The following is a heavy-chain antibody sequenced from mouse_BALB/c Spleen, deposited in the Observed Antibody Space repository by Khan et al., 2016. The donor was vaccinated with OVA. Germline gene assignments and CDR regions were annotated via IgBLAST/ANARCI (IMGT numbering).Heavy chain of an antibody. D-gene: IGHD1-1*01. J-gene: IGHJ3*01. CDR2: ISSGGDYI. Sequence: EVELVESGGDLVKPGGSLKLSCSASGLTFSTYAMSWVRQTPEKRLEWVATISSGGDYIYYPDSVKGRFTISRDNAKNTLYLQMSSLRSVDTAMFYCARHNYGPFAYWGQGTLVTVSA. V-gene: IGHV5-9-3*01. CDR3: ARHNYGPFAY. CDR1: GLTFSTYA.